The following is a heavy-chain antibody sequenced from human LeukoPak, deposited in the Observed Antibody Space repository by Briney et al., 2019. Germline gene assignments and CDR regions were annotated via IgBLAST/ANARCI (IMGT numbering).Heavy chain of an antibody. V-gene: IGHV4-34*04. Sequence: SQTLSLTCAVYGGSFSGYYWSWIRQPPGKGREWMGETYQIGSTNTNPPPKGRATIPVTKSKNKSPRKLSSVTAAGTAVYYCAREDYDDSGGWYFDLWGRGTLVSVSS. J-gene: IGHJ2*01. CDR3: AREDYDDSGGWYFDL. D-gene: IGHD3-3*01. CDR1: GGSFSGYY. CDR2: TYQIGST.